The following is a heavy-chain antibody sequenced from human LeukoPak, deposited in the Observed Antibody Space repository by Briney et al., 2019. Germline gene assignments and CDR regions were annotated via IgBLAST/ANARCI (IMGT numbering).Heavy chain of an antibody. V-gene: IGHV3-30-3*01. Sequence: PGRSLRLSCAASGFTFSSYAMHWVRQAPGKGLEWVAVISYDGSNKYYADSVKGRFTISRDNSKNTLYLQMNSLRAEDTAVYYCVRGARVAADWGPGTLVTVSS. D-gene: IGHD2-15*01. J-gene: IGHJ4*02. CDR1: GFTFSSYA. CDR2: ISYDGSNK. CDR3: VRGARVAAD.